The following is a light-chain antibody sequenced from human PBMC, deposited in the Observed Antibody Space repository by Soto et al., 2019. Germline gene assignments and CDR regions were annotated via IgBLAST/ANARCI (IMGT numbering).Light chain of an antibody. CDR2: VAS. J-gene: IGKJ4*01. Sequence: EIVMTQSPATLPVSPGERATLSCRASQSVSSNLAWYQQKPGQTPKLLIYVASTRATGIPARFSGSGSVTEFNLTISSLQSEDFAAYYCQQYNVWPLTFGGGNKVEFK. CDR1: QSVSSN. CDR3: QQYNVWPLT. V-gene: IGKV3-15*01.